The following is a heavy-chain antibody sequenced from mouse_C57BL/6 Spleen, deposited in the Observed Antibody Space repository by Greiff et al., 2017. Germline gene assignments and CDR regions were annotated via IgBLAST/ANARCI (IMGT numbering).Heavy chain of an antibody. J-gene: IGHJ2*01. CDR3: ARQITTVVATDYFDY. Sequence: VQLQQSGAELVKPGASVKLSCKASGYTFTSYWMQWVKQRPGQGLEWIGEIDPSDSYTNYNQKFKGKATLTVDTSSSTAYMQLSSLTSEDSAVYYCARQITTVVATDYFDYWGQGTTLTVSS. CDR2: IDPSDSYT. V-gene: IGHV1-50*01. D-gene: IGHD1-1*01. CDR1: GYTFTSYW.